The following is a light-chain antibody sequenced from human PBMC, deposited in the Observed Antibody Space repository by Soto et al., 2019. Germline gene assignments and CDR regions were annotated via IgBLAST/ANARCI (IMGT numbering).Light chain of an antibody. J-gene: IGKJ1*01. CDR1: QSVSSN. Sequence: EIVMTQSPATLSVSPGERATLSCRASQSVSSNLAWYEQKPGQAPRLLIYGASTRATGIPDRFSGSGSGTDFTLTISRLEPDDFAVYYCQQYGSSPTFGQGTKVDI. V-gene: IGKV3-20*01. CDR3: QQYGSSPT. CDR2: GAS.